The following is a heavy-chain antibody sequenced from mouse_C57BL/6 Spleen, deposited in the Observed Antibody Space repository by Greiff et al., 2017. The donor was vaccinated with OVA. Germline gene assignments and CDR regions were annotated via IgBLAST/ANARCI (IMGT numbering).Heavy chain of an antibody. CDR2: IDPSDSYT. CDR1: GYTFTSYW. CDR3: ARSGGNSYAMDY. D-gene: IGHD2-1*01. Sequence: QVQLQQPGAELVMPGASVKLSCKASGYTFTSYWMHWVKQRPGQGLEWIGEIDPSDSYTNYNQKFKGKSTLTVDKSSSTAYIQLSSLTSEDSAVYYCARSGGNSYAMDYWGQGTSVTVSS. J-gene: IGHJ4*01. V-gene: IGHV1-69*01.